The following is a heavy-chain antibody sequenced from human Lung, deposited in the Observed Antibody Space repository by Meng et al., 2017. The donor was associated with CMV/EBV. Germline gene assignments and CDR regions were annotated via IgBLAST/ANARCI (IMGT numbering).Heavy chain of an antibody. J-gene: IGHJ6*02. CDR3: ARAKDTTSADYYNYGIDV. CDR1: GYSFTGHV. V-gene: IGHV1-2*02. CDR2: INPNSGDT. Sequence: SVKVSXKASGYSFTGHVVHWVRQAPGQGLEWMGWINPNSGDTNYTQKFQGRVTMTRDTSISTAYMELSGLRSDDTAMYYCARAKDTTSADYYNYGIDVWGQGXTVTVSS. D-gene: IGHD1-14*01.